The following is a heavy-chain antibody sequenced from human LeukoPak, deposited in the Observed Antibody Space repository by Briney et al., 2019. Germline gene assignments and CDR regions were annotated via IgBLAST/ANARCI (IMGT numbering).Heavy chain of an antibody. CDR1: GYTFTSYG. V-gene: IGHV1-18*01. Sequence: ASVTVSFKASGYTFTSYGISWVRPAPGQGLEWMGCISAYNGNTNYAQKLQGRVTMTTDTSTSTAYMELRSLRSDDTAVYYCARDQVAVAGNPPYYFDYWGQGTLVTVSS. CDR3: ARDQVAVAGNPPYYFDY. CDR2: ISAYNGNT. J-gene: IGHJ4*02. D-gene: IGHD6-19*01.